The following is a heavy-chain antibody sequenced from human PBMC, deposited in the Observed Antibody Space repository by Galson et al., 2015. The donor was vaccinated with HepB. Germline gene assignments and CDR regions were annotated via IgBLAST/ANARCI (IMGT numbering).Heavy chain of an antibody. J-gene: IGHJ5*02. CDR1: GFMFSSYI. V-gene: IGHV3-30*17. CDR2: ISYDGRKE. CDR3: ARDPLDDYYDMLGYYNFLDH. D-gene: IGHD3-9*01. Sequence: SLRLSCAVSGFMFSSYIMHWVRQAPGKGLEWVAVISYDGRKEYYADSVEGRFTISRDNSRNTIYLQMNSLRPEDTAIYFCARDPLDDYYDMLGYYNFLDHWGQGTLVTVSS.